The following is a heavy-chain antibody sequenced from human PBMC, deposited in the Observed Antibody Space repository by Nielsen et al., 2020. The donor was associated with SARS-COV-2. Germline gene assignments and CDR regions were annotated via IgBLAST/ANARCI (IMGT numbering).Heavy chain of an antibody. CDR2: IYYSGST. CDR3: ARTGYSSSWLYWYFDL. D-gene: IGHD6-13*01. J-gene: IGHJ2*01. CDR1: GGSFSSYY. V-gene: IGHV4-59*13. Sequence: SETLSLTCAVYGGSFSSYYWSWIRQPPGKGLEWIGYIYYSGSTNYNPSLKSRVTISVDTSKNQFSLKLSSVTAADTAVYYCARTGYSSSWLYWYFDLWGRGTLVTVSS.